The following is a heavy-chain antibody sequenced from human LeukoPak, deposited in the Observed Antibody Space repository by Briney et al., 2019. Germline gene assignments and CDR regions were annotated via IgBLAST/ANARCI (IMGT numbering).Heavy chain of an antibody. J-gene: IGHJ6*02. CDR3: AKDIDGASPFYYYYGMDV. CDR1: GFTFDDYA. Sequence: GGSLRLSCAASGFTFDDYAMHWVRQAPGKGVEWVSLISGDGGSTYYADSVKGRFTISRDNSKNSLYLQMNSLRTEDTALYYCAKDIDGASPFYYYYGMDVWGQGTTVTVSS. V-gene: IGHV3-43*02. CDR2: ISGDGGST. D-gene: IGHD4/OR15-4a*01.